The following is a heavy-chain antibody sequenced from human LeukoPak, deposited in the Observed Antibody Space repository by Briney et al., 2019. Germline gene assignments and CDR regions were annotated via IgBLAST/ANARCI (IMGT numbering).Heavy chain of an antibody. V-gene: IGHV3-48*03. CDR1: GFAFSSYE. CDR3: ARDYSSGFLDY. J-gene: IGHJ4*02. Sequence: RSGGSLRLSCAASGFAFSSYEMNWVRQAPGKGLGWVSYISRSGSTIYYAESVKGRFTISRDNAKNSVYLQMNSLRAEDTAVYYCARDYSSGFLDYWGQGTLVTVSS. D-gene: IGHD6-19*01. CDR2: ISRSGSTI.